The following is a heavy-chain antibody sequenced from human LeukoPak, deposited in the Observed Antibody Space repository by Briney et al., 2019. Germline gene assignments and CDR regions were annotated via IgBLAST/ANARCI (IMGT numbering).Heavy chain of an antibody. J-gene: IGHJ4*02. CDR3: ARQEKNYYDSSGPIIG. Sequence: GESLKISCKGSGYSFTSYWIGWVRQMPGKGLEWMGIIYPGDSDTRYSPSFQGQVTISADKSISTAYLQWSSLKASDTAMYYCARQEKNYYDSSGPIIGWGQGTLVTVSS. CDR1: GYSFTSYW. CDR2: IYPGDSDT. V-gene: IGHV5-51*01. D-gene: IGHD3-22*01.